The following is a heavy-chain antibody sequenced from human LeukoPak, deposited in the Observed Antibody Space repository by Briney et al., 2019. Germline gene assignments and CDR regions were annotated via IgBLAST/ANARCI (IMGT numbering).Heavy chain of an antibody. Sequence: GASVKVSCKASGYTFTNYGISWVRQAPGQGLEWMGWISADNGNTNYAQKLEGRVTMTTDTSRSTGYMELRSLRSDDTAVYYCARDFPYPYGSGSPSNWFAPWGQGTLVTVSS. D-gene: IGHD3-10*01. CDR2: ISADNGNT. V-gene: IGHV1-18*01. CDR1: GYTFTNYG. CDR3: ARDFPYPYGSGSPSNWFAP. J-gene: IGHJ5*02.